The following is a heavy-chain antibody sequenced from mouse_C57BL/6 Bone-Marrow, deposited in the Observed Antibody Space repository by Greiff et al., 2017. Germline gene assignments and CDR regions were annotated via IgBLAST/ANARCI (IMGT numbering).Heavy chain of an antibody. CDR2: IDPEDGDT. V-gene: IGHV14-1*01. CDR1: GFNIKDYY. J-gene: IGHJ3*01. CDR3: TAIVTKGFAY. D-gene: IGHD2-12*01. Sequence: VHVKQSGAELVRPGASVKLSCTASGFNIKDYYMHWVKQRPEQGLEWIGRIDPEDGDTEYAPKFQGKATMTADTSSNTAYLQLSSLTSEDTAVCYSTAIVTKGFAYWGQGTLVTVSA.